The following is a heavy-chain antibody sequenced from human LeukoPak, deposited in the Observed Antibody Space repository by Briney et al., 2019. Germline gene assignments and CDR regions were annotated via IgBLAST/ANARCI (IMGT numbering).Heavy chain of an antibody. CDR2: ISGSGGGT. D-gene: IGHD2-15*01. CDR1: GSTFSSYA. V-gene: IGHV3-23*01. Sequence: PGGSLRLSCAASGSTFSSYAMNWVRQAPGKGLEWVSSISGSGGGTYYADSVKGRFTIARDNSKNTLYLQMNSLRAEDTAVYYCAKGGYCSGGGCYIQFYFDFWGQGTLVTVSS. J-gene: IGHJ4*02. CDR3: AKGGYCSGGGCYIQFYFDF.